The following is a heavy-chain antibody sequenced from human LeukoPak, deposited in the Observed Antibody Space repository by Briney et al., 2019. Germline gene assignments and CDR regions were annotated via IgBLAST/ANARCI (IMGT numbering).Heavy chain of an antibody. D-gene: IGHD3-10*01. Sequence: SETLSLTCTVAGGSISSYYWSWIRQPPGKGLEWIGYIYYSGSTNYNPSLKSRVTISVDTSKNQFSLKLSSVTAADTAVYYCATTYMVRGVIIGPFDYWGQGTLVTVSS. CDR1: GGSISSYY. CDR2: IYYSGST. CDR3: ATTYMVRGVIIGPFDY. V-gene: IGHV4-59*08. J-gene: IGHJ4*02.